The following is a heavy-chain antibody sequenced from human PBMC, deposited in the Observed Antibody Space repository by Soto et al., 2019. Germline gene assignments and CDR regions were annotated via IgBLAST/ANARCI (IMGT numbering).Heavy chain of an antibody. J-gene: IGHJ3*02. CDR2: ITPFNGNT. D-gene: IGHD2-21*02. Sequence: SVKVSCKASGYTFTYRYLHWVRQAPGQALEWMGWITPFNGNTNYAQKFQDRVTITRDRSMSTAYMELSSLRSEDTAMYYCARSGAYCGGDCYPDAFDIWGQGTMVTVSS. CDR3: ARSGAYCGGDCYPDAFDI. V-gene: IGHV1-45*02. CDR1: GYTFTYRY.